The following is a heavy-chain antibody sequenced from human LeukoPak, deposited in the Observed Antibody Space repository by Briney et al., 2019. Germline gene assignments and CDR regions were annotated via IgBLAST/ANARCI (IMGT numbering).Heavy chain of an antibody. J-gene: IGHJ4*02. CDR1: GGTFSSYA. V-gene: IGHV7-4-1*02. CDR2: INTNTGNP. Sequence: ASVKVSCKASGGTFSSYAISWVRQAPGQGLEWMGWINTNTGNPTYAQGFTGRFVFSLDTSVSTAYLQISSLKAEDTAVYYCAREYSDILTAYSQYYFDYWGQGTLVTVSS. CDR3: AREYSDILTAYSQYYFDY. D-gene: IGHD3-9*01.